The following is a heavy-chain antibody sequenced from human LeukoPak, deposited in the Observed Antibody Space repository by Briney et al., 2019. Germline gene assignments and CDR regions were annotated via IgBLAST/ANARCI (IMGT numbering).Heavy chain of an antibody. Sequence: SVKVSCKASGGTFSSYAISWVRQAPGQGLEWMGGIIPIFGTANYAQKFQGRVTITADASTSTAYMELSSLRSEDTAVYYCARTYYGSGSYIGSYYYYMDVWGKGTTVT. J-gene: IGHJ6*03. V-gene: IGHV1-69*13. CDR2: IIPIFGTA. CDR3: ARTYYGSGSYIGSYYYYMDV. D-gene: IGHD3-10*01. CDR1: GGTFSSYA.